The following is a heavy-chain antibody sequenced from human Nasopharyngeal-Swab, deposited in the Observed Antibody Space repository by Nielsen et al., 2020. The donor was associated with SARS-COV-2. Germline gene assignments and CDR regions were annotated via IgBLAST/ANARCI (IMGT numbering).Heavy chain of an antibody. J-gene: IGHJ2*01. CDR3: VKDPDPTPLTWYFDL. V-gene: IGHV3-9*01. Sequence: LSLTCAVPGFTFDDYAIHWLRQAPGKGLEWVSTITWNSGNIDYADSVKGRFTISRDNSKNSLYLQMNALTTEDTAFYYCVKDPDPTPLTWYFDLWGRGTLVTVTS. CDR1: GFTFDDYA. CDR2: ITWNSGNI.